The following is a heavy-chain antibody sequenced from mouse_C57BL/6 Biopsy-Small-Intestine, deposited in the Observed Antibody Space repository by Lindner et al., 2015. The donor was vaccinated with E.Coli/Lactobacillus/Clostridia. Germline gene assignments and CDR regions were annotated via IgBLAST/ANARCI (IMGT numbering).Heavy chain of an antibody. J-gene: IGHJ4*01. CDR1: GFTFSDYG. Sequence: VQLQESGGGLVKPGGSLKLSCAASGFTFSDYGMHWVRQAPEKGLEWVAYISSGSRTIYYADTVKGRFTISRDNAKNTLFLQMTSLRSEDTAMYYCARPFYYSMDYWGQGTSVTVSS. V-gene: IGHV5-17*01. CDR2: ISSGSRTI. CDR3: ARPFYYSMDY.